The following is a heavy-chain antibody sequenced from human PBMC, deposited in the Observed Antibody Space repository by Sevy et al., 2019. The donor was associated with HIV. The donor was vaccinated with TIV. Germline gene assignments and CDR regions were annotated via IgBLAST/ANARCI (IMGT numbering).Heavy chain of an antibody. CDR3: ARVGSSSNYYYGMDV. J-gene: IGHJ6*02. D-gene: IGHD6-13*01. CDR2: INSDGSST. CDR1: GFTFSSYW. Sequence: GGSLRLSCAASGFTFSSYWMHWLRQAPGKGLVWVSRINSDGSSTSYADSVKGRFTISRDNAKNTLYLQMNSLRAEDTAVYYCARVGSSSNYYYGMDVWGQGTTVTVSS. V-gene: IGHV3-74*01.